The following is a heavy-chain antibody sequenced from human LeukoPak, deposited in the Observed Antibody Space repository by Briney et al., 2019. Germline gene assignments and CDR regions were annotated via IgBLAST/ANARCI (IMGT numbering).Heavy chain of an antibody. CDR1: GFTFSNHE. V-gene: IGHV3-48*03. J-gene: IGHJ4*02. D-gene: IGHD2-15*01. CDR3: ASTRYCSGSC. Sequence: LTGGSLRLFCADSGFTFSNHEMNWVRQAPGKGLEWVSYISSSGTTKYYADSVKGRFTISRDNAKNSLYLQMNSLRAEDTAVYYCASTRYCSGSCWGQGTLVTVSS. CDR2: ISSSGTTK.